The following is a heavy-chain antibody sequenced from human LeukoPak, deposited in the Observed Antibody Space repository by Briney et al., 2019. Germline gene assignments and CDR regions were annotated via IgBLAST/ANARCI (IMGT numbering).Heavy chain of an antibody. V-gene: IGHV4-34*01. CDR3: ARGRLRYFDWLLSTPNWFDP. CDR1: GGSFSGYY. Sequence: PSETLSLTCAVYGGSFSGYYWSWIRQPPGKGLEWIGEINHSGSTNYNPSLKSRVTISVDTSKNQFSLKLSSVTAADTAVYYCARGRLRYFDWLLSTPNWFDPWGQGTLVTVSS. D-gene: IGHD3-9*01. CDR2: INHSGST. J-gene: IGHJ5*02.